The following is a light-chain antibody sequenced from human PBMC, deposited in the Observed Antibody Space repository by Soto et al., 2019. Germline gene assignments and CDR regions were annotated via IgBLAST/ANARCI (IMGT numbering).Light chain of an antibody. CDR2: DTS. CDR1: QSVSSY. J-gene: IGKJ3*01. V-gene: IGKV3-11*01. Sequence: IVLTQSPATLSLSPWERATLSCRASQSVSSYLAWYQQKPGQAPRLLIYDTSNRATGIPARFSGSGSGTDFTLTISSLEPEDFAVYYCQQRGNWPPGFTFGPGTKVDIK. CDR3: QQRGNWPPGFT.